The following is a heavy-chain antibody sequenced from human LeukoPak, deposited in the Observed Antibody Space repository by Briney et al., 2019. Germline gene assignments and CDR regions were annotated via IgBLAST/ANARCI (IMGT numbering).Heavy chain of an antibody. J-gene: IGHJ4*02. D-gene: IGHD3-22*01. CDR3: AKLTRSYYYDSSGYWDY. Sequence: GGSLRLSCAASGFTFSSYAMSWVRQAPGKGLEWVSAISGSGGSTYYADSVKGRFTISRDNSKNTLYLKMNSLRAEDTAVYYCAKLTRSYYYDSSGYWDYWGQGTLVTVSS. CDR1: GFTFSSYA. CDR2: ISGSGGST. V-gene: IGHV3-23*01.